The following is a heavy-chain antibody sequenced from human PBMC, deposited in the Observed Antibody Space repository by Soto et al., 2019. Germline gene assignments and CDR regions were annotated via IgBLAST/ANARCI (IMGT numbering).Heavy chain of an antibody. Sequence: QVQLQQWGAGLLKPSETLSLNCAVYGGSFSGYYWSWIRQPPGKGLEWIGEINHRGSINYNPSLKSRVTMSVDTSKNQFSLKLNSVTAAATAVFYCARGSRKRIPAASGRDYYYHGLDVWGQGTAVTVSS. CDR1: GGSFSGYY. CDR3: ARGSRKRIPAASGRDYYYHGLDV. CDR2: INHRGSI. V-gene: IGHV4-34*01. D-gene: IGHD2-15*01. J-gene: IGHJ6*02.